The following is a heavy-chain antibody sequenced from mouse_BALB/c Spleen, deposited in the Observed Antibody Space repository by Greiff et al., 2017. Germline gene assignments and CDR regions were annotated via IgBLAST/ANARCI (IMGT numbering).Heavy chain of an antibody. V-gene: IGHV3-6*02. D-gene: IGHD2-4*01. J-gene: IGHJ4*01. CDR2: ISYDGSN. CDR3: ARDGLRRTPYAMDY. Sequence: EVQLQESGPGLVKPSQSLSLTCSVTGYSITSGYYWNWIRQFPGNKLEWMGYISYDGSNNYNPSLKNRISITRDTSKNQFFLKLNSVTTEDTATYYCARDGLRRTPYAMDYWGQGTSVTVSS. CDR1: GYSITSGYY.